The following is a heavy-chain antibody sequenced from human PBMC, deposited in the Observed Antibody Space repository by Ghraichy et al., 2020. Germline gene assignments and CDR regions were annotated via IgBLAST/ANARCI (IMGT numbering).Heavy chain of an antibody. CDR3: ARGPYSSSWFT. V-gene: IGHV4-38-2*02. J-gene: IGHJ5*02. CDR2: IYHSGST. Sequence: TLSLTCTVSGYSISSGYYWGWIRQPPGKGLEWIGSIYHSGSTYYNPSLKSRVTISVDTSKNQFSLKLSSVTAADTAVYYCARGPYSSSWFTWGQGTLVTVSS. CDR1: GYSISSGYY. D-gene: IGHD6-13*01.